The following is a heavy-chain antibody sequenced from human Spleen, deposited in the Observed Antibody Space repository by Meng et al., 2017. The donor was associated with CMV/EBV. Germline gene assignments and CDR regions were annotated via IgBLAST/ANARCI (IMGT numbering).Heavy chain of an antibody. CDR3: AREIAAARYYGMDV. CDR1: GGTFSTSG. Sequence: SVKVSCKASGGTFSTSGINWVRQAPGQGLEWMGGIIPILGIANYAQKFQGRVTITADKSTSTAYMELSSLRSEDTAVYYCAREIAAARYYGMDVWGQGTTVTVSS. CDR2: IIPILGIA. D-gene: IGHD6-13*01. J-gene: IGHJ6*02. V-gene: IGHV1-69*10.